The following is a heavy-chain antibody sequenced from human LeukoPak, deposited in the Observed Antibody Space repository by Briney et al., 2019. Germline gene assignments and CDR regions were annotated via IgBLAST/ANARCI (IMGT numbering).Heavy chain of an antibody. CDR3: ARDQPVVPAAIGAFDI. D-gene: IGHD2-2*01. CDR1: GYSISSGYY. J-gene: IGHJ3*02. CDR2: IYTSGST. V-gene: IGHV4-38-2*02. Sequence: PSETLSLTCAVSGYSISSGYYWGWIRQPPGKGLEWIGRIYTSGSTNYNPSLKSRVTISVDTSKNQFSLKLSSVTAADTAVYYCARDQPVVPAAIGAFDIWGQGTMVTVSS.